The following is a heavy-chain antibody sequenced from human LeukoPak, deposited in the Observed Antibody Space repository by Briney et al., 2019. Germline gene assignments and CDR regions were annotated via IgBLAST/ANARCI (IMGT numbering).Heavy chain of an antibody. V-gene: IGHV3-13*01. CDR2: IGTAGDT. Sequence: GGSLRLSCAASGFTFSSYDMHWVRQATGKGLEWVSGIGTAGDTYYPGPVKGRFTISRENAKNSLYLQMNSLRAEDTALYHCARSDDSSGWFGAFDIWGQGTMVTVSS. CDR1: GFTFSSYD. J-gene: IGHJ3*02. D-gene: IGHD6-19*01. CDR3: ARSDDSSGWFGAFDI.